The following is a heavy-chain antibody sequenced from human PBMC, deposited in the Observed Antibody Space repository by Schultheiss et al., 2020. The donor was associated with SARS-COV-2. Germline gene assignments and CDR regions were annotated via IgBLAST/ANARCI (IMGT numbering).Heavy chain of an antibody. J-gene: IGHJ3*02. CDR1: GEPFSGHF. CDR2: ISHDGST. V-gene: IGHV4-34*01. Sequence: SETLSLTCVVDGEPFSGHFWSWIRQPPGMGLEWIGEISHDGSTYYNPSLKSRVTISIDTSKNRFSLRLRSVTAADTAVYYCARRVATIPGGAFDIWGQGTMVTVSS. D-gene: IGHD5-12*01. CDR3: ARRVATIPGGAFDI.